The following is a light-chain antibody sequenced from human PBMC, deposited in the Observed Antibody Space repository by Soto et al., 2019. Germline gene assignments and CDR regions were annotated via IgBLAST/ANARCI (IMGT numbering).Light chain of an antibody. V-gene: IGKV1-9*01. CDR3: QQLNSYPRFT. CDR2: AAS. Sequence: DIQLTQSPSFLSASVGDRVTITCRASQGISSYLAWYQQKPGKAPKLLIYAASTLQSGVPSRFSGSGSGTEFTLTSSRRQPEDFATYYRQQLNSYPRFTCGPRTKVYIK. J-gene: IGKJ3*01. CDR1: QGISSY.